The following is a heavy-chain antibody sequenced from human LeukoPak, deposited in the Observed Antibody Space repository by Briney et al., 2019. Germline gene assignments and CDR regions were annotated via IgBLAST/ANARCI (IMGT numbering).Heavy chain of an antibody. CDR2: ISYDGSNK. V-gene: IGHV3-30*18. CDR3: AKDYGRGSGWPYWYFDL. D-gene: IGHD6-19*01. Sequence: GGSLRLSCAASGFTFSSYWMSWVRQAPGKGLEWVAVISYDGSNKYYADSVKGRFTISRDNSKNTLYLQMNSLRAEDTAVYYCAKDYGRGSGWPYWYFDLWGRGTLVTVSS. CDR1: GFTFSSYW. J-gene: IGHJ2*01.